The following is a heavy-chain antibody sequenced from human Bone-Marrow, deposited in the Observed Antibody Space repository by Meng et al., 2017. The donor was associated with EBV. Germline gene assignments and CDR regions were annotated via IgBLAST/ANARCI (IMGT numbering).Heavy chain of an antibody. CDR1: GYTFTYST. CDR3: ARAHDSSGYYPLT. CDR2: INTNTGNP. J-gene: IGHJ5*02. V-gene: IGHV7-4-1*02. D-gene: IGHD3-22*01. Sequence: QVLLVQSGYELKKPGASVKVSCKASGYTFTYSTMNWVRQAPGQGLEWLGWINTNTGNPTYAQGFTGRFVFSLDTSVSTAYLQISSLKAEDTAVYYCARAHDSSGYYPLTWGQGTLVTVSS.